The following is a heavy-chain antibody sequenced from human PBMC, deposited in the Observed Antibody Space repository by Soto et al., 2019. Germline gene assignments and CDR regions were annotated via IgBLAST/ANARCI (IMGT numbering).Heavy chain of an antibody. V-gene: IGHV3-21*01. CDR2: ISSSSSYI. Sequence: GGSLRLSCAASGFTFSSYSMNWVRQAPGKGLEWVSSISSSSSYIYCADSVKGRFTISRDNAKNSLYLQMNSLRAEGTAVYYCARDRADYYDSSGRIDYWGQGTLVTVSS. CDR1: GFTFSSYS. D-gene: IGHD3-22*01. J-gene: IGHJ4*02. CDR3: ARDRADYYDSSGRIDY.